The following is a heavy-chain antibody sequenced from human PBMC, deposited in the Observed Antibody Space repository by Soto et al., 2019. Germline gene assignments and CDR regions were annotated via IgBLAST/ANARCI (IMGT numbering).Heavy chain of an antibody. V-gene: IGHV4-31*03. CDR1: GGSIGSGGYY. D-gene: IGHD3-22*01. Sequence: QVQLQESGPGLVKPSQTLSLTCTVSGGSIGSGGYYWSWIRQHPGKGLEWIGYIYYSGSTYYNPSLKSRVTISVDTSKNQFSLKLSSVTAADTAVYYCARGEYYYDTGGYFDLWGRGTLVTVSS. CDR3: ARGEYYYDTGGYFDL. J-gene: IGHJ2*01. CDR2: IYYSGST.